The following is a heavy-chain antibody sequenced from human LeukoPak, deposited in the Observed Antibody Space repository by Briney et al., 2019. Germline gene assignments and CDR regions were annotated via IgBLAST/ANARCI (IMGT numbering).Heavy chain of an antibody. CDR3: ARRLTQYDCFDP. CDR1: GDSVSSNSVT. Sequence: SQTLSLTCAISGDSVSSNSVTWNWIRQSPSRGLEWLGRTYYRSTWYNDYAVSVRGRITVNPDTSKNQFSLHLDSVTPEDTAVYYCARRLTQYDCFDPWGQGILVTVSS. D-gene: IGHD2-2*01. CDR2: TYYRSTWYN. J-gene: IGHJ5*02. V-gene: IGHV6-1*01.